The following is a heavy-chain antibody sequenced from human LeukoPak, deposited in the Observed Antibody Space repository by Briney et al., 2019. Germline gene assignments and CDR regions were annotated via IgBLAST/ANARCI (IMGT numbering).Heavy chain of an antibody. CDR1: GGSISSGGYY. D-gene: IGHD3-10*01. Sequence: TSETLSLTCTVSGGSISSGGYYWTWLRQHPGEGLEWIAYIHHSGDTYSNPSLKSRVTISVDTSKNQFSLRLSSVTAADTAVYYCARDRHGAYFDYWGQGTLLTASS. CDR2: IHHSGDT. V-gene: IGHV4-31*03. CDR3: ARDRHGAYFDY. J-gene: IGHJ4*02.